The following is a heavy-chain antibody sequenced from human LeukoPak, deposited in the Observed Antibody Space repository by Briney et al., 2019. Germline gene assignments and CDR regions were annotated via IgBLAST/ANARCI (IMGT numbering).Heavy chain of an antibody. CDR3: ARDGAWLQIDY. Sequence: ASVKVSCKASGYTFSSYGVSWVRQAPGQGLEWMGWISGYNGNTNYAQKFQGRVSMTTDTSTTTAYMELRSLRSDDMATYYCARDGAWLQIDYWGQGTLVTVSS. D-gene: IGHD5-24*01. CDR2: ISGYNGNT. CDR1: GYTFSSYG. J-gene: IGHJ4*02. V-gene: IGHV1-18*03.